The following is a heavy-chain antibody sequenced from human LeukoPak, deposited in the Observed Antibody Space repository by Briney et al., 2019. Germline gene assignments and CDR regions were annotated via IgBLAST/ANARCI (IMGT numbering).Heavy chain of an antibody. CDR1: GYTFTGYY. Sequence: ASVKVSCKASGYTFTGYYMHWVRQAPGQGLEWMGWINPNSGGTNYAQKFQGRVTMTRDTSISTAYMELSRLRSDDTAVYYCAREGGYGDPQAFDIWGQGTMVTVSS. CDR3: AREGGYGDPQAFDI. J-gene: IGHJ3*02. CDR2: INPNSGGT. D-gene: IGHD4-17*01. V-gene: IGHV1-2*02.